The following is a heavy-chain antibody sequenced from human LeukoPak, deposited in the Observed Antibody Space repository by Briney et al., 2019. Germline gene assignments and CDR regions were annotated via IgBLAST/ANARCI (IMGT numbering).Heavy chain of an antibody. CDR2: IYYSGST. V-gene: IGHV4-30-4*08. CDR3: ARHGQQLRKHNWFDP. D-gene: IGHD6-13*01. Sequence: PSETLSLTCTVSGGSISSGDYYWSWIRQPPGKGLEWIGYIYYSGSTYYNPSLKSRVTISVDTSKNQFSLKLSSVTAADTAVYYCARHGQQLRKHNWFDPWGQGTLVTVSS. J-gene: IGHJ5*02. CDR1: GGSISSGDYY.